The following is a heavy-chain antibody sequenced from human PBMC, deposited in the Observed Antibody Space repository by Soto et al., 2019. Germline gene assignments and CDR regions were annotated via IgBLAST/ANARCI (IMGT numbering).Heavy chain of an antibody. CDR1: GGTLTDYI. D-gene: IGHD4-17*01. J-gene: IGHJ4*02. CDR3: AKDRSDYGDFVFDN. CDR2: IAPMIGIA. Sequence: QVQLVQSGAEVREPGSSVKVSCKTSGGTLTDYIISWVRQAPGQGLEWMGRIAPMIGIADYARKFQGRVTITADRSTNTAYVEVSSLRPEDTAIYYCAKDRSDYGDFVFDNWGRGTLVTVSS. V-gene: IGHV1-69*08.